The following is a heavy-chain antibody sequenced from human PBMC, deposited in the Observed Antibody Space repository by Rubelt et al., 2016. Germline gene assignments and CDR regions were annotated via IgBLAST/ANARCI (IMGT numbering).Heavy chain of an antibody. CDR2: GSGGST. CDR3: ARDLWGTVTPPGSCGMDV. D-gene: IGHD4-17*01. V-gene: IGHV3-23*01. Sequence: GSGGSTYYADSVKGQFTISRDNSKNTLYLQMNSLRAEDTAVYYCARDLWGTVTPPGSCGMDVWGQGTMVTVSS. J-gene: IGHJ6*02.